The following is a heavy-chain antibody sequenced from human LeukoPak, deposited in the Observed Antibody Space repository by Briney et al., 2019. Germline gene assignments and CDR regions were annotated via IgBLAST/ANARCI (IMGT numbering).Heavy chain of an antibody. Sequence: SETLSLTCTVSGGSISSYYWSWIRQPAGKGLEWIGRIYTSGSTNYNPSLKSRVTMSVDTSKNQFSLRLSSVTAADTAVYYCAREGSRDFWSGPVYYFDYWGQGTLVTVSS. V-gene: IGHV4-4*07. D-gene: IGHD3-3*01. J-gene: IGHJ4*02. CDR2: IYTSGST. CDR3: AREGSRDFWSGPVYYFDY. CDR1: GGSISSYY.